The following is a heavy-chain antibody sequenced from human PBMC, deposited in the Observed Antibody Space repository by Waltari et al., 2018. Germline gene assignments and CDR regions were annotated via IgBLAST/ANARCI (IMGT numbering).Heavy chain of an antibody. CDR2: MKPNSGNT. CDR1: GYTFTSYD. J-gene: IGHJ4*02. Sequence: QVQLVQSGAEVKKPGASVQFSCKASGYTFTSYDINWVREARVQGLEWMGWMKPNSGNTGYAQNVQGRVTMTRNTAISTAYMELSSLRSEDTAVYYCAVYDFWSGYFDYWGQGTLVTVS. CDR3: AVYDFWSGYFDY. V-gene: IGHV1-8*01. D-gene: IGHD3-3*01.